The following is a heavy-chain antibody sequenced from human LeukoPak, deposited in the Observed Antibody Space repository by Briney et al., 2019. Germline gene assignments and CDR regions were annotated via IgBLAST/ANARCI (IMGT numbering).Heavy chain of an antibody. CDR2: ISSSSSYI. CDR3: ARAQAVSFEYSSSSSARTRGSFDI. V-gene: IGHV3-21*01. Sequence: PGGSLRLSCAASGFTFSSYSMNWVRQAPGKGLEWVSSISSSSSYIYYADSVKGRFTISRDNAKNSLYLQMNSLRAEDTAVYYCARAQAVSFEYSSSSSARTRGSFDIWGQGTMVTVSS. CDR1: GFTFSSYS. J-gene: IGHJ3*02. D-gene: IGHD6-6*01.